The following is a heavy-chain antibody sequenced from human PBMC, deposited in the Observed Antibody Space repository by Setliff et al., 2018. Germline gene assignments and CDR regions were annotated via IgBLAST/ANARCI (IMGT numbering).Heavy chain of an antibody. CDR3: ARGRGIVVGADRRGYYMDV. Sequence: SETLSLTCAVYGGSFSTYFWSWIRRPPGKGLEWIGEISHSGSANYNPSLKSRVTMSVDTSKNQFSLNLNSVTAADTAVYYCARGRGIVVGADRRGYYMDVWGKGTTVTVSS. CDR2: ISHSGSA. J-gene: IGHJ6*03. CDR1: GGSFSTYF. V-gene: IGHV4-34*01. D-gene: IGHD3-22*01.